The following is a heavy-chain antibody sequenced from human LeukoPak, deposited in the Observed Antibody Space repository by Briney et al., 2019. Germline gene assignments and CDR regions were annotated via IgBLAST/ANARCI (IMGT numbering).Heavy chain of an antibody. Sequence: SETLSLTCTVSGGSFSGYYWSWIRQPPGKGLEWIGEINHSGSTNYNPSLKSRVTISVDTSKNQFSLKLSSVTAADTAVYYCARGGRYYYGSGNWFDPWGQGTLVTVSS. V-gene: IGHV4-34*01. CDR1: GGSFSGYY. CDR2: INHSGST. CDR3: ARGGRYYYGSGNWFDP. J-gene: IGHJ5*02. D-gene: IGHD3-10*01.